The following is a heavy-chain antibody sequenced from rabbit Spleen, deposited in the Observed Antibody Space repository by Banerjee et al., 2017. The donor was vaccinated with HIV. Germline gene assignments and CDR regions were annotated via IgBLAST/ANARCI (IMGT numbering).Heavy chain of an antibody. CDR3: AREGPSSSGYYSL. D-gene: IGHD1-1*01. Sequence: QEQLVESGGGLVQPEGSLTLTCTASGFSFSSGYYMCWVRQAPGKGLEWIACISAGSSGSTYYASWAKGRFTISKTSSTTVTLQMTSLTAADTATYFCAREGPSSSGYYSLWGQGTLVTVS. CDR1: GFSFSSGYY. V-gene: IGHV1S45*01. J-gene: IGHJ3*01. CDR2: ISAGSSGST.